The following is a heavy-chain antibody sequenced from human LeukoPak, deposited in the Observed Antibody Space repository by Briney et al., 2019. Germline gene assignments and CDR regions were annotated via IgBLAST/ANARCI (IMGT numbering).Heavy chain of an antibody. CDR1: GFTFSSHW. CDR3: ARDRPDGRTSFDY. CDR2: INGDGRRI. J-gene: IGHJ4*02. D-gene: IGHD1-14*01. Sequence: GGSLRLSCAASGFTFSSHWMHWVRQVPGKGLVWVSRINGDGRRITYGDCVKGRFTISRDNAKNTLFLQMDSLRAEDTALYYCARDRPDGRTSFDYWGLGTLVTVSS. V-gene: IGHV3-74*03.